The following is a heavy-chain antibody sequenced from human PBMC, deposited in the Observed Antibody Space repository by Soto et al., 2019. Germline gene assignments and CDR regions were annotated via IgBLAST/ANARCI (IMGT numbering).Heavy chain of an antibody. CDR3: ATPIYYDSSGYYFDY. V-gene: IGHV1-8*01. CDR1: GYTFTSYD. D-gene: IGHD3-22*01. J-gene: IGHJ4*02. CDR2: MNPNSGNT. Sequence: QVQLVQSGAEVKKPGASVKVSCKASGYTFTSYDINWVRQATGQGLEWMGWMNPNSGNTGYAQKFQGRVTMXXNXSXXTAYMELSSLRSEDTAVYYCATPIYYDSSGYYFDYWGQGTLVTVSS.